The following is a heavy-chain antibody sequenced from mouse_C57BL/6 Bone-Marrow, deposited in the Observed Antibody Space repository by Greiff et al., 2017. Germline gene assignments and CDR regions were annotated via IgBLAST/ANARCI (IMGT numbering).Heavy chain of an antibody. Sequence: VQRVESGPGLVQPSQSLSITCTVSGFSLTSYGVHWVRQSPGKGLEWLGVIWSGGSTDYNAAFISRLSISKDNSKSQVFFKMNSLQADDTAIYYCARGRDYYGSSYNYAMDYWGQGTSVTVSS. V-gene: IGHV2-2*01. J-gene: IGHJ4*01. CDR1: GFSLTSYG. CDR3: ARGRDYYGSSYNYAMDY. D-gene: IGHD1-1*01. CDR2: IWSGGST.